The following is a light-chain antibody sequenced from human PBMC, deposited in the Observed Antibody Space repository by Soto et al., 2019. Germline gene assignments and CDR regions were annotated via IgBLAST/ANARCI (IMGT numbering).Light chain of an antibody. Sequence: EIVLTQSPGTLSLSPGERATLSCRASQSVSGSHLAWYQQKPGQAPRLVMYGASTRATGIPDRFSGSGSGTDFTVTISRLEPGDFAVYYCQQFDTSPWTFGQGTKVEIK. CDR2: GAS. CDR1: QSVSGSH. V-gene: IGKV3-20*01. J-gene: IGKJ1*01. CDR3: QQFDTSPWT.